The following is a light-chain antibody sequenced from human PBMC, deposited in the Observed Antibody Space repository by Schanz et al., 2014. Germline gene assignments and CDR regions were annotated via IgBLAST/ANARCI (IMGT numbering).Light chain of an antibody. Sequence: QSVLTQPPSVSGAPGQRVTISCTGSSSNIGADYDVHWYQHLPGTAPKLVIYGNRFRPSGVPDRFSGSKSGTSASLAITGXXXXDEADYYCCSYAGSSTYVVFGGGTKLTVL. J-gene: IGLJ2*01. CDR1: SSNIGADYD. V-gene: IGLV1-40*01. CDR3: CSYAGSSTYVV. CDR2: GNR.